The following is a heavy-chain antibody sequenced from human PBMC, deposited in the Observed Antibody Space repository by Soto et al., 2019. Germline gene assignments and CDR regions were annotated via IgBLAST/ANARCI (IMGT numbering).Heavy chain of an antibody. D-gene: IGHD5-18*01. CDR1: GGTFSRYA. CDR2: IIPVFATT. J-gene: IGHJ4*02. Sequence: SVKVSCKASGGTFSRYAISWVRQAPGGGLEWMGGIIPVFATTNYAQKFQGRVTITADESTSTAYMELSSLRSEDTAVYYCARPGGTAMVTPTFDYWGQGTLVTVS. V-gene: IGHV1-69*13. CDR3: ARPGGTAMVTPTFDY.